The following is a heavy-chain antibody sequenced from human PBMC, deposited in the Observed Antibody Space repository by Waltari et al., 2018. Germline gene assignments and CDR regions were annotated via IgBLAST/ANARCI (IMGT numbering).Heavy chain of an antibody. CDR1: GFTFSSYA. V-gene: IGHV3-30*01. CDR3: ARFISSADY. Sequence: QVQLVESGGGVVQPGRSLRLSCAASGFTFSSYAMHWVRQAPGKGLEWVAVISYDGSKKYYADSVKGRFTISRDNSKNTLYLQMNSLRAEDTAVYYCARFISSADYWGQGTLVTVSS. J-gene: IGHJ4*02. CDR2: ISYDGSKK. D-gene: IGHD3-3*02.